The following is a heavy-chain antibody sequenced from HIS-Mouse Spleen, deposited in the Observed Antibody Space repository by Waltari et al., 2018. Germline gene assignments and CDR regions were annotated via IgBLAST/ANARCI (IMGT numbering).Heavy chain of an antibody. V-gene: IGHV4-31*03. Sequence: QVQLQESGPGLVKPSQTLSLTCTVSGGSISSGGYYWSWIRQHPGKGLEWIGYIYYGGGPYYNPSLKSRVTISVDTSKNQFSLKLSSVTAADTAVYYCASRYSSSWYAFDIWGQGTMVTVSS. D-gene: IGHD6-13*01. CDR2: IYYGGGP. CDR1: GGSISSGGYY. CDR3: ASRYSSSWYAFDI. J-gene: IGHJ3*02.